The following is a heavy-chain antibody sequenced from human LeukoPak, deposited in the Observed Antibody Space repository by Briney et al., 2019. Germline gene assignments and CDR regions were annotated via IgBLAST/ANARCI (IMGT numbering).Heavy chain of an antibody. CDR3: ARFDSRRKNFDY. D-gene: IGHD3-22*01. CDR1: GDSVSNNSTA. V-gene: IGHV6-1*01. CDR2: TYYRSKWYN. Sequence: SQTLSLTCVISGDSVSNNSTAWNWIRQSPSRGLEWLGRTYYRSKWYNDYAVSVKSRITINPDTSKNQFSLQLRSVTPEDTAVYYCARFDSRRKNFDYWGQGTLLTVSS. J-gene: IGHJ4*02.